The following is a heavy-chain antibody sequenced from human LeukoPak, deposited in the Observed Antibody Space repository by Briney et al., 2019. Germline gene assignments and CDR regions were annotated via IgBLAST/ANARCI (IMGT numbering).Heavy chain of an antibody. V-gene: IGHV3-7*03. Sequence: GGSLRLSCAASGFTFTPYWMTWVRQAPGRGPEWVATIKPGGSEKFYVDSVKGRFSISRDNAKSSLYLQMNSLRADDTAVYYCARAWAVAGGTRGADFDYWGQGTLVTVSS. CDR3: ARAWAVAGGTRGADFDY. CDR2: IKPGGSEK. CDR1: GFTFTPYW. D-gene: IGHD6-19*01. J-gene: IGHJ4*02.